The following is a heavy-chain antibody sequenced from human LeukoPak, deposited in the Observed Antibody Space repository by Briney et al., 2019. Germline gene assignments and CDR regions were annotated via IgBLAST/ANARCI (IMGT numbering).Heavy chain of an antibody. J-gene: IGHJ1*01. Sequence: SGGSLRLSCAASGFTFSSYGMHWVRQAPGKGLEWVAVISYDGSNKYYADSVKGRFTISRDNSKNTLYLQMNSLRAEDTAVYYCARSRSPYSSGWYGYFQHWGQGTLVTVSS. V-gene: IGHV3-30*03. CDR1: GFTFSSYG. D-gene: IGHD6-19*01. CDR2: ISYDGSNK. CDR3: ARSRSPYSSGWYGYFQH.